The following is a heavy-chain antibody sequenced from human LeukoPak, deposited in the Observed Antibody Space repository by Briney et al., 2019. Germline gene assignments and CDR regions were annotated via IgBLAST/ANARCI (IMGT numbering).Heavy chain of an antibody. V-gene: IGHV3-33*01. CDR1: GFTFRRYG. Sequence: GGSLRLSCAASGFTFRRYGMHWVRQAPGKGLEWVAVIWYDGSSQYYADFVKGRFTISRDDSNDTVSLQMDSLRAEDTAVYYCAREGIYDPKSGELDSWGQGTLVTVSS. D-gene: IGHD3-10*01. J-gene: IGHJ4*02. CDR2: IWYDGSSQ. CDR3: AREGIYDPKSGELDS.